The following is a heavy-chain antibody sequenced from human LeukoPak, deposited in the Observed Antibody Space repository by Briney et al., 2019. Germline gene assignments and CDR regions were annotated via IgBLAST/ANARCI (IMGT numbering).Heavy chain of an antibody. CDR2: INPNSGGT. D-gene: IGHD3-22*01. V-gene: IGHV1-2*02. CDR3: ARGEYYDRSAYCFD. Sequence: GASVKVSCKASGYTFTGYCMHWVRQAPGQGLEWMGWINPNSGGTNYVQRFQGRVTMTRDTSISTAYMELSRLRSDDTAVYYCARGEYYDRSAYCFDWGQGTLVTVSS. J-gene: IGHJ4*02. CDR1: GYTFTGYC.